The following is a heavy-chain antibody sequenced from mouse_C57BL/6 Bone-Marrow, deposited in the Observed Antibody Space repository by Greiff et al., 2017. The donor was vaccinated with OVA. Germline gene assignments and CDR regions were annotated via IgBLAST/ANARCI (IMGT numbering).Heavy chain of an antibody. CDR1: GYTFTDYY. Sequence: QVQLQQSGPELVKPGASVKISCKASGYTFTDYYINWVKQRPGQGLEWIGWIYPGSGNTKYNEKFKGKATLTADKSSSTAYMELRSLTSEDSAVYFCARRDYDYDERAPGYWGQGTTLTVSS. CDR2: IYPGSGNT. V-gene: IGHV1-84*01. CDR3: ARRDYDYDERAPGY. J-gene: IGHJ2*01. D-gene: IGHD2-4*01.